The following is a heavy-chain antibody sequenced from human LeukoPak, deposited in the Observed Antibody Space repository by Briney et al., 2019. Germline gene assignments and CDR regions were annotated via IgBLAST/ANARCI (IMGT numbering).Heavy chain of an antibody. CDR1: GFTFSNAW. D-gene: IGHD3-22*01. CDR2: IKSKTDGGTT. J-gene: IGHJ4*02. V-gene: IGHV3-15*01. Sequence: GGSLRLSCAASGFTFSNAWMSWVRQAPGKGLEWVGRIKSKTDGGTTDYAAPVKGRFTISRDDSINTLYLQMNSLKTEDTAVYYCTTDFTYYYDSSGYYRSYWGQGTLVTVSS. CDR3: TTDFTYYYDSSGYYRSY.